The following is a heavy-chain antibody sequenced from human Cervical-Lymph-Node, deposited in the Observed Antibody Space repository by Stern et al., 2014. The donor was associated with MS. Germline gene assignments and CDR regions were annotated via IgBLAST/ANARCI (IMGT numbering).Heavy chain of an antibody. CDR3: ARGRGGNYRYYFDY. D-gene: IGHD4-23*01. CDR2: IGSGGSYI. CDR1: GFTFSSYS. Sequence: VQLGQSGGGLVKPGGSLRLSCAASGFTFSSYSMNWVRQAPGKGLEWVASIGSGGSYIYYADSLKGRFTISRDNAKNSLYLQMNSLRAEDTAVYYCARGRGGNYRYYFDYWGQGTLVTVSS. J-gene: IGHJ4*02. V-gene: IGHV3-21*01.